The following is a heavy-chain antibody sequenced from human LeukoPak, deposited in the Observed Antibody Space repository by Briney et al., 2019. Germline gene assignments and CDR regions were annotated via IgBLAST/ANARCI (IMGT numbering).Heavy chain of an antibody. Sequence: ASVKVSCKASGYTFTGYYMHWVRQGPGQGLEWMGWINPNSGNTTYAQKFQGRVTMTRDKSISTADVELSRLRSDDTAVYYCAIGDDDGDTIDYWGQGTLVTVSS. J-gene: IGHJ4*02. CDR3: AIGDDDGDTIDY. D-gene: IGHD4-17*01. V-gene: IGHV1-2*02. CDR2: INPNSGNT. CDR1: GYTFTGYY.